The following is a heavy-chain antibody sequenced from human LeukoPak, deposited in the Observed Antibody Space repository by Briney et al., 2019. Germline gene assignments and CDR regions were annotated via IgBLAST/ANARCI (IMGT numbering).Heavy chain of an antibody. CDR1: GYSFSNYW. CDR3: ARHSSSSGWRKLDY. D-gene: IGHD6-19*01. Sequence: HGESLKISCKGSGYSFSNYWIGWVRQTPGKGLEWMGIIYPGDSDTTYSPSFQGQVTISADKSTSTAYLHWSSLKASDTAMYYCARHSSSSGWRKLDYWGQGTLVTVSS. CDR2: IYPGDSDT. J-gene: IGHJ4*02. V-gene: IGHV5-51*01.